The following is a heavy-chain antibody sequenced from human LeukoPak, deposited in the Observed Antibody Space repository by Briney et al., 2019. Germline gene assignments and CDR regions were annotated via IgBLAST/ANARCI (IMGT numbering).Heavy chain of an antibody. D-gene: IGHD3-3*01. CDR2: ISAYNGNT. J-gene: IGHJ4*02. CDR3: ARGGYDFWSGYSTHFDY. Sequence: GASVKVSCKASGYTFTSYGISWVRQAPGQGLEWMGWISAYNGNTNYAQKLQGRVTMTTDTSTSTAYMELRSLRSDDTAVYYCARGGYDFWSGYSTHFDYWGQGTLVTVSS. V-gene: IGHV1-18*01. CDR1: GYTFTSYG.